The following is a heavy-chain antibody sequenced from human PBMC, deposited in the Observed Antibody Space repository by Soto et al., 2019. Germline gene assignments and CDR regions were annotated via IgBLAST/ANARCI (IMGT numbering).Heavy chain of an antibody. CDR2: IIPIFGTS. J-gene: IGHJ3*02. CDR1: GGTFSSYA. V-gene: IGHV1-69*13. D-gene: IGHD1-26*01. CDR3: ARVVGATTAIAFDI. Sequence: SVNVSCKASGGTFSSYAISWVRQAPGQGREWMGGIIPIFGTSNYAQKFQGRVTITADESTSTAYMQLRSLRSEDTAMYYCARVVGATTAIAFDIWGQGTMVTVSS.